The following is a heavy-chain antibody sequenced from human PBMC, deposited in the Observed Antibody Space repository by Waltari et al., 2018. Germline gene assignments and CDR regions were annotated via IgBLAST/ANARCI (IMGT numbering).Heavy chain of an antibody. D-gene: IGHD5-12*01. V-gene: IGHV1-2*06. CDR2: INPKSGGT. CDR3: ARGDGYTDNWLDP. J-gene: IGHJ5*02. Sequence: QVQLVQSGAEVKKPRASVKVSCKASGYTFTGDYIHWVRQAPGQGLEWMGRINPKSGGTNYAEKFQGRVTMTRDTSISTAYMELRRLRSDDTAVYYCARGDGYTDNWLDPWGQGTLVTVSS. CDR1: GYTFTGDY.